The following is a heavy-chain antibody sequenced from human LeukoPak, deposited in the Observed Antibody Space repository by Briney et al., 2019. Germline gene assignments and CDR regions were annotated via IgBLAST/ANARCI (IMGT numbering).Heavy chain of an antibody. J-gene: IGHJ4*02. Sequence: ASVKVSCKASGYTFTGYYIHWVRQAPGQGLEWMGWINPNSGGTNYAQKFQGRVTMTRDTSISTAYMELSRLRSDDTAVYYCARGIVVVTAILHFDYWGQGTLVTVSS. D-gene: IGHD2-21*02. CDR2: INPNSGGT. V-gene: IGHV1-2*02. CDR3: ARGIVVVTAILHFDY. CDR1: GYTFTGYY.